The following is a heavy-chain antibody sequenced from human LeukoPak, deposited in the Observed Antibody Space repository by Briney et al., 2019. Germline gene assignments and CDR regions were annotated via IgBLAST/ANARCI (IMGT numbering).Heavy chain of an antibody. D-gene: IGHD2-21*02. CDR1: GYTFTSYD. Sequence: ASVKVSCTASGYTFTSYDINWVRQATGQGLEWMGWMNPNSGNTGYAQKFQGRVTMTRNTSISTAYMELSSLRSEDTAVYYCARGRTVVVTLRHNWFDPWGQGTLVTVSS. V-gene: IGHV1-8*01. CDR2: MNPNSGNT. J-gene: IGHJ5*02. CDR3: ARGRTVVVTLRHNWFDP.